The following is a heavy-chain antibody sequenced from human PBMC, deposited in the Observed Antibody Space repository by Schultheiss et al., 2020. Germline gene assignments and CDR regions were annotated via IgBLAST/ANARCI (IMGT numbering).Heavy chain of an antibody. D-gene: IGHD1-20*01. V-gene: IGHV4-39*01. CDR1: GGSVNSSNYY. CDR3: ARRGFNWNLLFDS. Sequence: LETLSLTCTVSGGSVNSSNYYWGWIRQPPGKGLEWIGNVFYTGKTYYNPSLKSRLNISVDRSKNQFSLRLTSVTAADTAVYYCARRGFNWNLLFDSWGQGTLVTVSS. J-gene: IGHJ4*02. CDR2: VFYTGKT.